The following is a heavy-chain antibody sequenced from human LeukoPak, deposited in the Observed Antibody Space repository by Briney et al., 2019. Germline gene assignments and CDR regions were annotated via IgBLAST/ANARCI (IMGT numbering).Heavy chain of an antibody. J-gene: IGHJ3*02. CDR2: INHSGST. D-gene: IGHD2-2*01. CDR1: GGSFSGYY. CDR3: ATPYCSGISCLDVFNM. V-gene: IGHV4-34*01. Sequence: SETLSLTCAVYGGSFSGYYWSWIRQPPGKGLEWIGEINHSGSTNYNPSLKSRVTISVDTSKNQFSLQLSSVTAADTATYYCATPYCSGISCLDVFNMWGQGTRVTVSS.